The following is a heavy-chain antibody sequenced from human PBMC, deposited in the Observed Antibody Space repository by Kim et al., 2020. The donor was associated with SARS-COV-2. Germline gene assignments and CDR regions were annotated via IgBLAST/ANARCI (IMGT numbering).Heavy chain of an antibody. Sequence: GGSLRLSCAASGFTFSSYAMHWVRQAPGKGLEWVAVISYDGSNKYYADSVKGRFTISRDNSKNTLYLQMNSLRAEDTAVYYCARDGLSGYAAWYYYGMDVWGQGPRSPSP. CDR1: GFTFSSYA. J-gene: IGHJ6*02. CDR2: ISYDGSNK. D-gene: IGHD5-12*01. CDR3: ARDGLSGYAAWYYYGMDV. V-gene: IGHV3-30*04.